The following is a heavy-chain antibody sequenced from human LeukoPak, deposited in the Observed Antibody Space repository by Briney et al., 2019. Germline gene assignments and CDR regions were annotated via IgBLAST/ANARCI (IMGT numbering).Heavy chain of an antibody. Sequence: SVKVSCKASGDTFISYDISWVRQAPGQGLEWIGGITPIFGTPNYAQKFQGRVTITADESTRKAYMELRSLRSEDTAVYYCARGWLAETIMVTPYNYWGQGTLVTVSS. V-gene: IGHV1-69*13. CDR1: GDTFISYD. J-gene: IGHJ4*02. CDR2: ITPIFGTP. D-gene: IGHD4-23*01. CDR3: ARGWLAETIMVTPYNY.